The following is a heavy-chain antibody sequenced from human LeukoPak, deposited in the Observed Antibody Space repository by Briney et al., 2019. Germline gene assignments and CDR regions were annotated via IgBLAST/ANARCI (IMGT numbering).Heavy chain of an antibody. D-gene: IGHD4-17*01. J-gene: IGHJ2*01. CDR3: AREMSDTVTWGWYFDL. Sequence: GGSLTLSCAASGLSFSSYDMHWVRQATGKGLEWVSAIGTKGDTYYSDSVRSRFTISRENGKNSLYLQMNSRRAGDTAVYYCAREMSDTVTWGWYFDLWGRGTLVTVSS. CDR1: GLSFSSYD. CDR2: IGTKGDT. V-gene: IGHV3-13*01.